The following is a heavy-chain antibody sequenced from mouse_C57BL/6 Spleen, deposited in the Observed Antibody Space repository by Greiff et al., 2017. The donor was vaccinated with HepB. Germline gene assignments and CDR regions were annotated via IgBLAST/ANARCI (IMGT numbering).Heavy chain of an antibody. V-gene: IGHV1-64*01. CDR3: ASDSSGYGEDY. D-gene: IGHD3-2*02. Sequence: VQLQQPGAELVKPGASVKLSCKASGYTFTSYWMHWVKQRPGQGLEWIGMIHPNSGSTNYNEKFKSKATLTVDKSSSTAYMQLSSLTSEDSAVYYCASDSSGYGEDYWGQGTTLTVSS. CDR1: GYTFTSYW. J-gene: IGHJ2*01. CDR2: IHPNSGST.